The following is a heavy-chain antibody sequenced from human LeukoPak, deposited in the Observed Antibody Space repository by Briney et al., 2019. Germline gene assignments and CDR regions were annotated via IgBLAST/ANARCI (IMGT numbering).Heavy chain of an antibody. CDR1: GFTFSSYT. CDR2: LSFGGGTI. V-gene: IGHV3-23*01. J-gene: IGHJ6*02. D-gene: IGHD1-26*01. Sequence: GGSLRLSCAASGFTFSSYTMAWVRQAPGKGLECVSSLSFGGGTIYYADSVKGRFTISRDTSKNTLYLQMNSLRAEDTAIYYCAKISGSYYIDYYYGMDVWGQGTTVTVSS. CDR3: AKISGSYYIDYYYGMDV.